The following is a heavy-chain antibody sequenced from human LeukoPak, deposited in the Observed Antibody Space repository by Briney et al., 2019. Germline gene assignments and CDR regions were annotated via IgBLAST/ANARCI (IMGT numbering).Heavy chain of an antibody. Sequence: SETLSLTCTVSGGSISFISSSTYYWGWIRQAPGQGLEWIGSLYYGENSHYNPSLKSRATLSVDTSNNQFSLKLTSVTAADAAVYFCARQLPTAAADTRGYFDYWGQGTVVTVSS. CDR2: LYYGENS. V-gene: IGHV4-39*01. CDR3: ARQLPTAAADTRGYFDY. J-gene: IGHJ4*02. D-gene: IGHD6-25*01. CDR1: GGSISFISSSTYY.